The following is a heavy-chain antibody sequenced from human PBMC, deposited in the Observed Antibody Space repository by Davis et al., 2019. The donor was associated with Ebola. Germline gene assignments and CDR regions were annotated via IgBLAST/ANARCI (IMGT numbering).Heavy chain of an antibody. V-gene: IGHV3-23*01. Sequence: GESLKISCAASGFTVSSNYMSWVRQAPGKGLEWVSAISGSGSSTYYADSVKGRFTISRDNSKNTLYVQMNSLRAEDTAVYYCAKGLKSSSSWYGFDYWGQGTLVTVSS. D-gene: IGHD6-13*01. CDR3: AKGLKSSSSWYGFDY. CDR1: GFTVSSNY. J-gene: IGHJ4*02. CDR2: ISGSGSST.